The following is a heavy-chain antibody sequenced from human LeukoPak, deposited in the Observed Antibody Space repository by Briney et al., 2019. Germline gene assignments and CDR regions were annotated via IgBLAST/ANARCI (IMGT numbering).Heavy chain of an antibody. CDR3: ARDGSGSYYDY. Sequence: GGSLRLSCAASGFTFTSYNIHWVRQAPGKGLEYVSAISHNGGSTNYANSVKDRFTISRDNSKNTVYLQMGSLGDEDMAVYYCARDGSGSYYDYWGRGTLVTVSS. CDR1: GFTFTSYN. V-gene: IGHV3-64*01. CDR2: ISHNGGST. J-gene: IGHJ4*02. D-gene: IGHD1-26*01.